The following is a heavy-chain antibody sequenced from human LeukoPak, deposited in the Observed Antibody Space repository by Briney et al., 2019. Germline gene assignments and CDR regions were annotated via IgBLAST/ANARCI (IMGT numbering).Heavy chain of an antibody. CDR2: INWNGVST. J-gene: IGHJ6*03. CDR1: GFTFDDYG. CDR3: ARGYNYYMDV. V-gene: IGHV3-20*04. Sequence: GGSLRLSCAASGFTFDDYGMSWVRQAPGKGLEWVSGINWNGVSTEYADSVKGRFTISRDNAKNYLHLQMNSLRVEDTALYYCARGYNYYMDVWGKGTTVTVSS. D-gene: IGHD5-12*01.